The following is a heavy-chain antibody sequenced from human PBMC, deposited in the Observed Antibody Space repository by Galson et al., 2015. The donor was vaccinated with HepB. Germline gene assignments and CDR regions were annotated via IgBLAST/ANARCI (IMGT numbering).Heavy chain of an antibody. D-gene: IGHD5-12*01. Sequence: SLRLSCAGSGFNFGDYTMSWFRQAPGKGLQWVGSIRSKAHGGTTEYVASVKGRFTISRLDSKSIAYLQINSLTTEDTAMYYCTGDRKGGYGPFDYWGQGTLVTVSS. CDR1: GFNFGDYT. J-gene: IGHJ4*02. CDR2: IRSKAHGGTT. CDR3: TGDRKGGYGPFDY. V-gene: IGHV3-49*03.